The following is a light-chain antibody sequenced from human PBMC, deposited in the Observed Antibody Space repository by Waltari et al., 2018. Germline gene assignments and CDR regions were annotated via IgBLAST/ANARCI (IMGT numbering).Light chain of an antibody. Sequence: DIHMTQSPSSLSASVGDRVTIPCQASQDITNYLNWDQQKPGGAPKLLIYDSSNLETGVPSRFSGSGSGTDFTFTISNVQPDDIATYYCQQYENLPITFGQGTRLEIK. CDR1: QDITNY. V-gene: IGKV1-33*01. CDR3: QQYENLPIT. J-gene: IGKJ5*01. CDR2: DSS.